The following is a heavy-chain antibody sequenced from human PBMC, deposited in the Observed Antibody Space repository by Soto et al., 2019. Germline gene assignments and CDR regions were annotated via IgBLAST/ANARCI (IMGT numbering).Heavy chain of an antibody. Sequence: SETLSLTSTVSGGYISSYYWSWIRQPPGKGLEWIGYIYYSGITDYNPSLKSRVTISVDTSKSQFSLKLSSVTAADTAVYYCARGGGVYYFDYWGQGTLVTVSS. V-gene: IGHV4-59*01. J-gene: IGHJ4*02. D-gene: IGHD2-8*02. CDR3: ARGGGVYYFDY. CDR1: GGYISSYY. CDR2: IYYSGIT.